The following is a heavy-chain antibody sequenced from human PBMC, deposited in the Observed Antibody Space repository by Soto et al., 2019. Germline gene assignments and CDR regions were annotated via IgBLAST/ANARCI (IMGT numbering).Heavy chain of an antibody. CDR1: GFTFSNAW. V-gene: IGHV3-15*07. Sequence: ESGGGLVKPVGSLRLSCAASGFTFSNAWMNWVRQAPGKGLEGVGRIKSKTDGGTTDYAAPVKGRFTISRDNSKNTLYLQMNSLKTEDTAVYYCTTVSRYCGRQYWGQGTLVTVSS. J-gene: IGHJ4*02. CDR3: TTVSRYCGRQY. CDR2: IKSKTDGGTT. D-gene: IGHD2-21*01.